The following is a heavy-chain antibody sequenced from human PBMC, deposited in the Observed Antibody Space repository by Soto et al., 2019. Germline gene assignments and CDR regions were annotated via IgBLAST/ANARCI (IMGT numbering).Heavy chain of an antibody. CDR3: ARDETGYDTFDY. V-gene: IGHV1-46*01. D-gene: IGHD5-12*01. Sequence: XSVKVSGEASVYTFTSYYMHLVRQAPGQGLEWMGIINPSGGSTSYAQKFQGRVTMTRDTSTSTVYMELSSLRSEDTAVYYCARDETGYDTFDYWGQGTLVTVSS. J-gene: IGHJ4*02. CDR2: INPSGGST. CDR1: VYTFTSYY.